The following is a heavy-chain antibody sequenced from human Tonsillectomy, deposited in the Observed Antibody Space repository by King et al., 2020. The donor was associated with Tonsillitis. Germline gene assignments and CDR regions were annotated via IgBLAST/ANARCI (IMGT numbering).Heavy chain of an antibody. CDR3: ARAEIHYDILTGYFNPDY. D-gene: IGHD3-9*01. Sequence: VQLVESGAEVKKPGASVKVSCTASGYTFTSYGISWVRQAPGQGLEWMGWISAYNGNTNYAQKLQGRVTMTTDTSTNTAYMELRSLRSDDTAVYYCARAEIHYDILTGYFNPDYWGQGTLVTVSS. J-gene: IGHJ4*02. V-gene: IGHV1-18*04. CDR1: GYTFTSYG. CDR2: ISAYNGNT.